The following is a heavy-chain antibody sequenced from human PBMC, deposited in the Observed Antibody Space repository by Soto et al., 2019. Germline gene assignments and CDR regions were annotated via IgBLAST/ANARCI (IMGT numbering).Heavy chain of an antibody. Sequence: QVQLQESGPGLVKPSETLSLTCTVSGGSIGSYFWNWIRQPPGRGLEWIGYIYYSGNTNYNPSLTSRVAISVDTSKNQFSLKLYSVTAADTAIYYFSRGRREAYCDDSDALDIWGQGTMVTVSS. CDR3: SRGRREAYCDDSDALDI. V-gene: IGHV4-59*01. CDR1: GGSIGSYF. J-gene: IGHJ3*02. D-gene: IGHD4-17*01. CDR2: IYYSGNT.